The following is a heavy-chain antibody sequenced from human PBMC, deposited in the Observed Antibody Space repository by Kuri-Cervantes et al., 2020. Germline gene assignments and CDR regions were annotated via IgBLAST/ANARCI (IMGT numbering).Heavy chain of an antibody. D-gene: IGHD6-19*01. Sequence: SETLSLTCTVSGGSISSYYWSWIRQPAGKGLEWIGRIYTSGSTNYNPSLKSRVTISVDKSKNQFSLKLSSVTAADTAVYYCASGPLGAVAGRSLDYWGQGTLVTVSS. V-gene: IGHV4-4*07. CDR3: ASGPLGAVAGRSLDY. J-gene: IGHJ4*02. CDR2: IYTSGST. CDR1: GGSISSYY.